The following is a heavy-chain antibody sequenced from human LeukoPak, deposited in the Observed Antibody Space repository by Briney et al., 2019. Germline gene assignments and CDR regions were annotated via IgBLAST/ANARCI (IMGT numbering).Heavy chain of an antibody. D-gene: IGHD2-8*01. J-gene: IGHJ5*02. CDR3: ARGGAGYCTNGASCGYWFDP. V-gene: IGHV3-21*01. CDR1: GFTFSSYS. CDR2: ISSSSSYI. Sequence: PGGSLRLSCAASGFTFSSYSMNWVRQAPGKGLEWVSSISSSSSYIYYADSVKGRFTISRDNAKNSLYLQMNSLRAEDTAVYYCARGGAGYCTNGASCGYWFDPWGQGTLVTVSS.